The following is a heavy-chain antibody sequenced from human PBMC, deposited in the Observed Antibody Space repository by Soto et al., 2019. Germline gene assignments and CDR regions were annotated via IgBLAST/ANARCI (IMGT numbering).Heavy chain of an antibody. V-gene: IGHV4-30-4*01. D-gene: IGHD3-22*01. CDR1: GGSISSGDYY. CDR3: ARDGDYYDSSGYYWRYFDY. CDR2: IYYSGST. Sequence: SETLSLTCTVSGGSISSGDYYWSWIRQPPGKGLERIGYIYYSGSTYYNPSLKSRVTISVDTSKNQFSLKLSSVTAADTAVYYCARDGDYYDSSGYYWRYFDYWGQGTLVTVSS. J-gene: IGHJ4*02.